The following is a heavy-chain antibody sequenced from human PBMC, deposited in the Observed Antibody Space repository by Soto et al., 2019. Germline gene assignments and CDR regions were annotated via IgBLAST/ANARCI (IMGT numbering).Heavy chain of an antibody. V-gene: IGHV4-39*01. CDR1: GGSISSSSYY. D-gene: IGHD6-6*01. CDR3: ERHRARNWFDP. Sequence: SETLSLTCIVSGGSISSSSYYWGWIRQPPGRGLEWIGSIYYSGSTYYNPSLKSRVTISVDTSKNQFSLKLSSVTAADTAVFYCERHRARNWFDPWGQGTLVTVSS. J-gene: IGHJ5*02. CDR2: IYYSGST.